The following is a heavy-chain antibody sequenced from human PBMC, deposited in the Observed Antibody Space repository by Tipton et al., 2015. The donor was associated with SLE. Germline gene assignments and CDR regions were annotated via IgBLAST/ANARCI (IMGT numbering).Heavy chain of an antibody. V-gene: IGHV4-39*01. CDR2: IYYSGST. Sequence: TLSLTCTVSGGSISSSSYYWGWIRQPPGKGLEWIGSIYYSGSTYYTPSLKSRVSISVDTSKNQFSLRLNSVTAADTAVFYCARHGWQPLDRDGFDFWGQGTLVTVSS. J-gene: IGHJ4*02. CDR1: GGSISSSSYY. CDR3: ARHGWQPLDRDGFDF. D-gene: IGHD4-23*01.